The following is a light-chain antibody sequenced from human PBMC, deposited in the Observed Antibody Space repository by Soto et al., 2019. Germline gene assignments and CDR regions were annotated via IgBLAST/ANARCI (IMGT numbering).Light chain of an antibody. CDR3: NSYTIGTTWV. J-gene: IGLJ3*02. CDR2: DVS. CDR1: TSDVGRYNY. V-gene: IGLV2-14*01. Sequence: QSALTQPASVSGSPGQSITISCTGTTSDVGRYNYVSWHQQHPGKAPKLLIFDVSNRPSGVSDRFSGSKSGNTASLPISGLQAEDEADHYCNSYTIGTTWVFGGGIKLTVL.